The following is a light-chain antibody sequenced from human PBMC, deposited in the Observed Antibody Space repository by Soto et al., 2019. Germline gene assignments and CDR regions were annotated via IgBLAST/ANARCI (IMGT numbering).Light chain of an antibody. CDR3: SSYASSSTLDVV. Sequence: QSALTQPASVSGSRGQSITISCTGTSSDVGGYNFVSWYQHHPGKAPKLMIYDVSNRPSGVSDRFSGSKSGNTASLTISGLQAEDEADYYCSSYASSSTLDVVFGGGTKVTVL. V-gene: IGLV2-14*03. CDR2: DVS. CDR1: SSDVGGYNF. J-gene: IGLJ2*01.